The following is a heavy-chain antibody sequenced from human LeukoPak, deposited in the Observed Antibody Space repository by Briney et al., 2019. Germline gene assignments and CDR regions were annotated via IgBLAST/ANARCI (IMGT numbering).Heavy chain of an antibody. CDR3: ARGADYYSPLDV. V-gene: IGHV6-1*01. CDR2: TCYKSKWYN. CDR1: GDIVSRYAVA. Sequence: SQTLSLTCDISGDIVSRYAVAWNWIRQSPSRGLEWLGRTCYKSKWYNDYAESLKSRIIISPDTSKNQFSLQLNSVTPEDTAVYFCARGADYYSPLDVWGQGTTVTVSS. J-gene: IGHJ6*03.